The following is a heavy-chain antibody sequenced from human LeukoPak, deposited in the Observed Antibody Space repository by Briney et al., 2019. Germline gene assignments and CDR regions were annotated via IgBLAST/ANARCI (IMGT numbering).Heavy chain of an antibody. D-gene: IGHD1-26*01. J-gene: IGHJ4*02. Sequence: SETLSLTCAVYDGSFSGYYWSWIRQPPGKGLEWIGEINHSGSTNYNPSLKSRVTISVDTSKNQFSLKLSSVTAADTAVYYCARGSGSYSLYYFDYWGQGTLVTVSS. V-gene: IGHV4-34*01. CDR3: ARGSGSYSLYYFDY. CDR2: INHSGST. CDR1: DGSFSGYY.